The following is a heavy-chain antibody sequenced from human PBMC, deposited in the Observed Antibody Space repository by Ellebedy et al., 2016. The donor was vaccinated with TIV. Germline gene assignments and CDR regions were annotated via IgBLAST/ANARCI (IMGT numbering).Heavy chain of an antibody. CDR1: GFTFSNYW. J-gene: IGHJ4*02. Sequence: GGSLRLSCEASGFTFSNYWMTWVRQAPGKGLEWVANIKQDGSEKYYVDSVKGRFSISRDNAKNSLYLQMNSLRLEDTAVYYCARDQWLGRAYYFDYWGQGTLLTVSS. CDR2: IKQDGSEK. CDR3: ARDQWLGRAYYFDY. D-gene: IGHD6-19*01. V-gene: IGHV3-7*01.